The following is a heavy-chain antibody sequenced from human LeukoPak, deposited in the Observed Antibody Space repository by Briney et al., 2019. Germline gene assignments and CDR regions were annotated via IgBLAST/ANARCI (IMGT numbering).Heavy chain of an antibody. CDR1: GYTFTSHG. CDR2: ISGYSGNK. CDR3: ARDRTFWSGSGIGESGFDI. J-gene: IGHJ3*02. V-gene: IGHV1-18*01. D-gene: IGHD3-3*01. Sequence: ASVKVSCKASGYTFTSHGISWVRQAPGQGLEWMGWISGYSGNKNHAQRLEGRVTMTTDTDTSTTYLELKSLSTDDTAVYYCARDRTFWSGSGIGESGFDIWGQGTMVTVSS.